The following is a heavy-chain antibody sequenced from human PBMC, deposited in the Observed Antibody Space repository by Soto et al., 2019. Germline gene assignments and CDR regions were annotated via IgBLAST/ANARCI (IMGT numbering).Heavy chain of an antibody. CDR1: GFTFSSYA. V-gene: IGHV3-23*01. CDR3: AKLESPYGSGSYSYLYAFDI. D-gene: IGHD3-10*01. J-gene: IGHJ3*02. CDR2: ISGSGGST. Sequence: PGGSLRLSCAASGFTFSSYAMSWVRQAPGKGLEWVSAISGSGGSTYYADSVKGRFTISRDNSKNTLYLQMNSLRAEDTAVYYCAKLESPYGSGSYSYLYAFDIWGQGTMVTVSS.